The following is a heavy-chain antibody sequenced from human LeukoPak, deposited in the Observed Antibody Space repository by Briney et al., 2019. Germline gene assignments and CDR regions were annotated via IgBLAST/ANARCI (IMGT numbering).Heavy chain of an antibody. CDR2: INHSGST. CDR1: GGSFSGYY. J-gene: IGHJ5*02. CDR3: ARGRLEEGYCSSTSCFSSRWFDP. D-gene: IGHD2-2*01. Sequence: SETLSLTCAVYGGSFSGYYWSWIRQPPGKGLEWSGEINHSGSTNYNPSLKSRVTISVDTSKNQFSLKLSSVTAADTAVYYCARGRLEEGYCSSTSCFSSRWFDPWGQGTLVTVSS. V-gene: IGHV4-34*01.